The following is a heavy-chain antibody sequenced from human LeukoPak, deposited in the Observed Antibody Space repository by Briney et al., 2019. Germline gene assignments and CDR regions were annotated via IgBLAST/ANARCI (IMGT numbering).Heavy chain of an antibody. Sequence: GGSLRLSCAASGFTFSSYAMSWVRPAPGKGLEWVSAISGSGGSTYYADSVKGRFTISRDNSKNTLYLQMNCLKTEDTAVYYCTAGLGHSDNDYWGQGILVTVSS. CDR1: GFTFSSYA. CDR2: ISGSGGST. J-gene: IGHJ4*02. V-gene: IGHV3-23*01. CDR3: TAGLGHSDNDY. D-gene: IGHD2-15*01.